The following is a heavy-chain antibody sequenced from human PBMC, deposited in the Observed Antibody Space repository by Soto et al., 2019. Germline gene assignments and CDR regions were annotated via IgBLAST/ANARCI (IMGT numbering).Heavy chain of an antibody. CDR1: VGSFSGYY. CDR2: INHSGST. V-gene: IGHV4-34*01. CDR3: WRGSSSCSYYSGGSCLYGMDV. D-gene: IGHD2-15*01. Sequence: PSETLSLTCAVYVGSFSGYYWRWIRQPPGKGLEWIGEINHSGSTNYNPSLKSRVPISVYTSKNQFFLKLSPVTAADTAHYYWWRGSSSCSYYSGGSCLYGMDVWGQGTTVTVSS. J-gene: IGHJ6*02.